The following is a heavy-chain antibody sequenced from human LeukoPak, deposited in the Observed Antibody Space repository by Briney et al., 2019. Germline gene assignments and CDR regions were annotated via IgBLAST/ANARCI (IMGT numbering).Heavy chain of an antibody. D-gene: IGHD3-22*01. J-gene: IGHJ4*02. CDR3: AKVDVSGYYYDLDY. V-gene: IGHV3-23*01. CDR1: GFTFSSYG. Sequence: PGGSLRLSCAASGFTFSSYGMNWVRQAPGKGLEWVSGISASGGATYYADSVKGRFTISRDNSKNTLYLQMNSLRAEDTAVYYCAKVDVSGYYYDLDYWGQGTLVPVSS. CDR2: ISASGGAT.